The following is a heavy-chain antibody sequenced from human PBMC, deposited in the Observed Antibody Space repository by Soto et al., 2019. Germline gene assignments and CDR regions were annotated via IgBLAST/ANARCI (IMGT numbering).Heavy chain of an antibody. D-gene: IGHD3-22*01. Sequence: SVKVSCKASGGTFSSYAISWVRQALGQGLEWMGGIIPIFGTTNYAQEFQGRVTITADESTSTAYMELSSLRSEDTAVYYCARCGSSGYFFNSFDPWGQGTLVTVSS. CDR3: ARCGSSGYFFNSFDP. J-gene: IGHJ5*02. V-gene: IGHV1-69*13. CDR2: IIPIFGTT. CDR1: GGTFSSYA.